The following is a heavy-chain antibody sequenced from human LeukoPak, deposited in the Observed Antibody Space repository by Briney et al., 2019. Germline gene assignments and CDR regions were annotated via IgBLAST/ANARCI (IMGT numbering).Heavy chain of an antibody. CDR3: ARDGEEYYFGY. CDR1: GFTFSSYG. Sequence: PGGSLRLSCAASGFTFSSYGMHWVRQAPGKGLEWVAVIWYDGSNKYYADSVKGRFTISRDNSKNTLYLQMNSLRAEDTAVYYCARDGEEYYFGYWGQGTLVTVSS. D-gene: IGHD3-10*01. V-gene: IGHV3-33*01. CDR2: IWYDGSNK. J-gene: IGHJ4*02.